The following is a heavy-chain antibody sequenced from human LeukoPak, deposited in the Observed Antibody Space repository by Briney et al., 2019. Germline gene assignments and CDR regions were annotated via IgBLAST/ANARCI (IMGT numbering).Heavy chain of an antibody. CDR3: AKDRYSSSSPFDY. V-gene: IGHV3-23*01. CDR1: GFTLCSYA. D-gene: IGHD6-6*01. CDR2: ISGSGGST. J-gene: IGHJ4*02. Sequence: GGSLRLSCAGSGFTLCSYAMSWVRPAPGKGVEWVSAISGSGGSTYYADSVKGRFTISRDNSKNTLYLQMNSLRAEDTAVYYCAKDRYSSSSPFDYWGQGTLVTVSS.